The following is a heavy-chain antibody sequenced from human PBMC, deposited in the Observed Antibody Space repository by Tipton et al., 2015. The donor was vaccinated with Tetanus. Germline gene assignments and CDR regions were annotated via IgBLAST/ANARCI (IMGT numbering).Heavy chain of an antibody. CDR3: ARERIEAFYYHGLDV. D-gene: IGHD2-21*01. CDR1: GGSISSFY. CDR2: IYQNGDA. J-gene: IGHJ6*02. V-gene: IGHV4-59*01. Sequence: LSLTCTVSGGSISSFYWYWIRQPPGKGLEWIAYIYQNGDANYNPSLQSRVTISVDTSKNHFSLQLAFVTAADTAIYYCARERIEAFYYHGLDVWGPGTTVAVSS.